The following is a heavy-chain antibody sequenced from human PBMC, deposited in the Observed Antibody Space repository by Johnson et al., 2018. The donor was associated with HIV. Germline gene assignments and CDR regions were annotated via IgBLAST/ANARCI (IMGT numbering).Heavy chain of an antibody. V-gene: IGHV3-66*01. Sequence: VQLVESGGGLVQPGGSLRLSCAVSGFTFSSYWMSWVRQAPGRGLEWVSVIYSRGGSYYVDSVRGRFTISRDNSKRMLYLQMDSLTAEDTAVYYCATYNFWSSYAFDIWGQGTTVTVSS. CDR2: IYSRGGS. CDR1: GFTFSSYW. D-gene: IGHD3-3*01. CDR3: ATYNFWSSYAFDI. J-gene: IGHJ3*02.